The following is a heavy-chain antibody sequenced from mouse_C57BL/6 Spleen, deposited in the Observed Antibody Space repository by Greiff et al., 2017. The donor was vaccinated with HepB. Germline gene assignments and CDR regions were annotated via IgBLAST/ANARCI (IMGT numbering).Heavy chain of an antibody. CDR3: ARTPYYSNYYYAMDY. D-gene: IGHD2-5*01. V-gene: IGHV1-26*01. CDR1: GYTFTDYY. J-gene: IGHJ4*01. CDR2: INPNNGGT. Sequence: VQLHQSGPELVKPGASVKISCKASGYTFTDYYMTWVKQSHGKSLEWIGDINPNNGGTSYNQKFKGKATLTVDKSSSTAYMELRSLTSEDSAVYYCARTPYYSNYYYAMDYWGQGTSVTVSS.